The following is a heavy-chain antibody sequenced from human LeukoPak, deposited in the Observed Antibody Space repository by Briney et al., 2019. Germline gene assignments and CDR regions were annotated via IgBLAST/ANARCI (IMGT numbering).Heavy chain of an antibody. Sequence: GGSLRLSCAASGFTFTAYLIHWVRQAPGKGLEWVAVMSSDGNAMFYADSVKGRFTISRDDSKNTLYLQMNSLRAEDTAVYYCVRESEYDHSASFDYWGQGTLVTVSS. CDR1: GFTFTAYL. J-gene: IGHJ4*02. CDR2: MSSDGNAM. CDR3: VRESEYDHSASFDY. D-gene: IGHD3-22*01. V-gene: IGHV3-30-3*01.